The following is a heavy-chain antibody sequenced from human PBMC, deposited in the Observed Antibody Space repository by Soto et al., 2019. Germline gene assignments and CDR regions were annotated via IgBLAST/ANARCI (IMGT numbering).Heavy chain of an antibody. V-gene: IGHV3-30*18. J-gene: IGHJ4*02. D-gene: IGHD3-10*01. CDR1: GFTFSSYG. Sequence: PGGSLRLSCAASGFTFSSYGMHWVRQAPGKGLEWVAVISYDGSNKYYADSVKGRFTISRDNSINTLYLQMNSLRVEDTAVYYCAKRLLGVWFGELLLNSPASVAFDYWGQGVLVTVS. CDR3: AKRLLGVWFGELLLNSPASVAFDY. CDR2: ISYDGSNK.